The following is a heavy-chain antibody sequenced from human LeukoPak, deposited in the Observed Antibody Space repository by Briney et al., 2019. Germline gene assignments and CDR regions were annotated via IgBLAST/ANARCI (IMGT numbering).Heavy chain of an antibody. Sequence: GGSLILSCAASGFTFSNYWMHWVRQAPGKGLVWVSRINSDGTNTKYADSVKGRFTISRDNARNTLYPQMNSLRAEDTAVYYCARDSSGYYGYFQHWGQGTLVTVSS. J-gene: IGHJ1*01. CDR1: GFTFSNYW. V-gene: IGHV3-74*01. D-gene: IGHD3-22*01. CDR2: INSDGTNT. CDR3: ARDSSGYYGYFQH.